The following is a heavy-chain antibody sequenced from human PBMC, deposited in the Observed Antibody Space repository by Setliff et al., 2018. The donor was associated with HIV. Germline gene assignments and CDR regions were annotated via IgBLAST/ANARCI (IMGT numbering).Heavy chain of an antibody. CDR2: IYFSGST. J-gene: IGHJ6*02. V-gene: IGHV4-61*02. CDR3: ARDWAAPYYYGMDV. D-gene: IGHD3-16*01. CDR1: GDSVTSDSYY. Sequence: SETLSLTCTVSGDSVTSDSYYWNWIRQPAGKTLEWIGRIYFSGSTNYNPSLKSRVTISIDTSKNQLSLKLSSVTAADAAVYYCARDWAAPYYYGMDVWGQGTTVTVSS.